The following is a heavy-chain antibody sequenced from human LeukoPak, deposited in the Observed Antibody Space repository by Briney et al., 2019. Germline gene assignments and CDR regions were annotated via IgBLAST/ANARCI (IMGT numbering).Heavy chain of an antibody. J-gene: IGHJ6*02. CDR2: IYRNADGGTT. Sequence: GGSLRLSCAASGFTLSNAWMTWVRQPPRKGLEWVGRIYRNADGGTTDYAAPVKGRFTISRDDSKNTLYLQMNSLKTEDTAVYYCTTDSYCSTTTCYASSNYYYGLDAWGQGTSVTVSS. D-gene: IGHD2-2*01. CDR1: GFTLSNAW. CDR3: TTDSYCSTTTCYASSNYYYGLDA. V-gene: IGHV3-15*05.